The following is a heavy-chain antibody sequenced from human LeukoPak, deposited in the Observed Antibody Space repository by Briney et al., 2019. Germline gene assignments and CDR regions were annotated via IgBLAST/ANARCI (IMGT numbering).Heavy chain of an antibody. V-gene: IGHV3-48*01. CDR3: ARAINWADAFDI. D-gene: IGHD1-1*01. CDR1: GFTFSSYG. CDR2: ISSSSSPM. Sequence: PGGSLRLSCAASGFTFSSYGMNWVRQAPGKGLEWVSYISSSSSPMYYADSVKGRFTISRDNAKNSLYLQMNSLRAEDTAVYYCARAINWADAFDIWGQGTMATVSS. J-gene: IGHJ3*02.